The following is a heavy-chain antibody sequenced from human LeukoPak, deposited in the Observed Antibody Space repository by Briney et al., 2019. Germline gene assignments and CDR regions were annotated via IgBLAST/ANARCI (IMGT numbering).Heavy chain of an antibody. D-gene: IGHD5-18*01. V-gene: IGHV1-2*02. CDR1: GYTFTGYY. CDR3: ASGYSYGYQFDY. J-gene: IGHJ4*02. Sequence: ASVKISCKASGYTFTGYYMRWVRQAPGQGLEWMGWINPNSGGTNYAQKFQGRVTMTRDTSISTAYMELSRLRSDDTAVYYCASGYSYGYQFDYWGQGTLVTVSS. CDR2: INPNSGGT.